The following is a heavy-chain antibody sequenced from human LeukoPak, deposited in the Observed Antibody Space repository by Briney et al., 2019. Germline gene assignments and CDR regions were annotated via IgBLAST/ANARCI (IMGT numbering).Heavy chain of an antibody. V-gene: IGHV3-7*01. D-gene: IGHD6-13*01. Sequence: GGSLRLSCAASGFTFSSYWMSWVRQAPGKGLEWVANIKQDGSVKYYVDSVKGRFTISRDNAKNSLYLQMNSLRAEDTAVYYCARDLSSSWPLNDAFDIWGQGTMVTVSS. J-gene: IGHJ3*02. CDR3: ARDLSSSWPLNDAFDI. CDR2: IKQDGSVK. CDR1: GFTFSSYW.